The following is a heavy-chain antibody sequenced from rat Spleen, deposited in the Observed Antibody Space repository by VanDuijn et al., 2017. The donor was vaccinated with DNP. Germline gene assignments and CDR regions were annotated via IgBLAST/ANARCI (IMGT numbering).Heavy chain of an antibody. CDR1: GFAFSNSY. J-gene: IGHJ3*01. CDR2: IGTSGSTT. V-gene: IGHV5-25*01. Sequence: EVQLVESGGGLVQPGRSLKLSCAASGFAFSNSYMAWVRQAPKKGLEWVATIGTSGSTTYYPDSVKGRFTISRDISKSCLYLQMNSLRSEDTATYYCARQGYYDGYIPFAYWGQGTLVTVSS. CDR3: ARQGYYDGYIPFAY. D-gene: IGHD1-12*03.